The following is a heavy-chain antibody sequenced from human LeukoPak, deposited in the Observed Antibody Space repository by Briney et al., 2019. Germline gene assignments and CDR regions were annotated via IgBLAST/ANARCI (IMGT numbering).Heavy chain of an antibody. J-gene: IGHJ4*02. CDR2: IKEDGSEK. D-gene: IGHD4-17*01. Sequence: GGSLRLSCAASGFTFSRYWMTWVRQAPGKGLEWVANIKEDGSEKNYVDSVKGRCTISRDNAKNSLYLQMNSLRAEDTAVYYCARRDYGDYLIPCLRYWGQGTLVTVSS. V-gene: IGHV3-7*01. CDR1: GFTFSRYW. CDR3: ARRDYGDYLIPCLRY.